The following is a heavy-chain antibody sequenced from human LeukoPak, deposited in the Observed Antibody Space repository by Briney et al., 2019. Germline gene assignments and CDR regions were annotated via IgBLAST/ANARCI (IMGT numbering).Heavy chain of an antibody. CDR1: NYTFTSYG. D-gene: IGHD3-10*01. CDR2: ISAYNGNT. V-gene: IGHV1-18*01. CDR3: ARDRGVFKVFDY. Sequence: GASVKVPCKASNYTFTSYGISWVRQAPGQGLEWMGWISAYNGNTNYAQKDQGRVTMTTDTSTSTAYMELRSLRSDDTAVYYCARDRGVFKVFDYWGQGTLVTVSS. J-gene: IGHJ4*02.